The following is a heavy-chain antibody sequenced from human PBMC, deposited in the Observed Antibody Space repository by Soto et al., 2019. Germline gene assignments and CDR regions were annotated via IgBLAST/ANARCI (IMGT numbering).Heavy chain of an antibody. CDR1: GGSISVYY. CDR2: IYDSGSP. CDR3: ARGVGSSPPRY. D-gene: IGHD1-26*01. Sequence: QVQLQESGPGQVKPSETLSLKCTISGGSISVYYWSWIRQTPGQALEWIGYIYDSGSPYYNPSLRSRVIISADTSKNQISLELTSATAADTAVHYCARGVGSSPPRYWGRGTLVTVSS. V-gene: IGHV4-59*01. J-gene: IGHJ4*02.